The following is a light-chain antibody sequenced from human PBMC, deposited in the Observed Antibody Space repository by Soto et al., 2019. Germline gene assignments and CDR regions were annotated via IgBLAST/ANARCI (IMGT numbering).Light chain of an antibody. CDR2: KFX. Sequence: DVVMTQSPLSLPVTLGTPASISWRXSQSLVYSYGKTYLNWFQQRXVXXTRRXXXKFXNRDSGVPERFRGSGSGNDFTLKISRVEAEDVGVYYCMQGTQWPTGTFGQGTKVAIK. CDR3: MQGTQWPTGT. CDR1: QSLVYSYGKTY. V-gene: IGKV2-30*01. J-gene: IGKJ1*01.